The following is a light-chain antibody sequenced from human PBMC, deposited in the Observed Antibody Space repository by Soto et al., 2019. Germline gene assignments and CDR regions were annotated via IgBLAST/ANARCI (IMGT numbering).Light chain of an antibody. Sequence: DIVLTQSPLSLPVTPGEPASISCRSSQSLLYRNGNNYLDWYQQKPGQSPQLLIYLGSNRASGVPDRFRGSGSGTDFTLKISSVEAEDVGVYYCMQALQTPTFGQGTRLEMK. CDR2: LGS. J-gene: IGKJ5*01. CDR3: MQALQTPT. CDR1: QSLLYRNGNNY. V-gene: IGKV2-28*01.